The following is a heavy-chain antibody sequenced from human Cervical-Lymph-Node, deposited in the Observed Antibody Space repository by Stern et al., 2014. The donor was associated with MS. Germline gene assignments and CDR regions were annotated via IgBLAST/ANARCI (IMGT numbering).Heavy chain of an antibody. Sequence: MQLVESGSELKKPGASVKVSCKASGYTFNNYAVNWVRQAPGQGLEWMGWISTNTGDPDYAQGFTGRFVFSMDTSVSTAYLQISSLKAEDTAVYYCARPNDSSGLFDQWGQGTLVTVSS. CDR2: ISTNTGDP. V-gene: IGHV7-4-1*02. CDR1: GYTFNNYA. D-gene: IGHD3-22*01. J-gene: IGHJ5*02. CDR3: ARPNDSSGLFDQ.